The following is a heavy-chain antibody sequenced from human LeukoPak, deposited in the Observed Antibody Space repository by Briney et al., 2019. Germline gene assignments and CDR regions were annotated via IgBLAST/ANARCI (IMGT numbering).Heavy chain of an antibody. Sequence: SETLSLTCTVSGVSIRGASDYWGWIRQPPGKGLEWIGSIYHTGRTNYNPSINSRVTMSLDTSKNQFSLNLNSVTAADTAVYHCARVYSGSTWYYFDYWGQGILVTVSS. CDR2: IYHTGRT. J-gene: IGHJ4*02. V-gene: IGHV4-39*07. CDR1: GVSIRGASDY. CDR3: ARVYSGSTWYYFDY. D-gene: IGHD5-12*01.